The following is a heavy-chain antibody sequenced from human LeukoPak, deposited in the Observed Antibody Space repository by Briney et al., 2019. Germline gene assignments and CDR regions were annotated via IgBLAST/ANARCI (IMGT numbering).Heavy chain of an antibody. V-gene: IGHV3-30*18. J-gene: IGHJ6*02. CDR2: ISYDGSNK. Sequence: GGSLRLSCAASGFTFSSYWMSWVRQAPGKGLEWVAVISYDGSNKYYADSVKGRFTISRDNSKNTLYLQMNSLRAEDTAVYYCAKDSKGYCSSTSCYYYYYGMDVWGQGTTVTVSS. CDR1: GFTFSSYW. D-gene: IGHD2-2*01. CDR3: AKDSKGYCSSTSCYYYYYGMDV.